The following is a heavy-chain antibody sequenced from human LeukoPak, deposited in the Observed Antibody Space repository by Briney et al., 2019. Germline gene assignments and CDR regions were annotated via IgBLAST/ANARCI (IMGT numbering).Heavy chain of an antibody. D-gene: IGHD6-6*01. CDR2: IGTAGDT. Sequence: GGSLRLSCAASGFTFSSYDMHWVRQSTGKGLEWVSLIGTAGDTYYADSVKGRFTISRDNAKNSLYLQMNSLRAEDTAVYYCARVHIAALTSWYFDYWGQGTLVTVSS. V-gene: IGHV3-13*04. CDR3: ARVHIAALTSWYFDY. J-gene: IGHJ4*02. CDR1: GFTFSSYD.